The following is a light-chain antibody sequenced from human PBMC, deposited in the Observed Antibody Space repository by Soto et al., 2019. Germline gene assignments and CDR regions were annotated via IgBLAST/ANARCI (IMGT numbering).Light chain of an antibody. J-gene: IGLJ1*01. Sequence: QSVLTQRPSASGSPGQSVTISCTGASSDVGGYNYVSWYQQHPGKAPKLMIYEVRERPSGVPDRFSGSKSGNTASLTVSGLQAEDEADYYCRSYAGSDTFVFGTGTKV. CDR2: EVR. CDR3: RSYAGSDTFV. CDR1: SSDVGGYNY. V-gene: IGLV2-8*01.